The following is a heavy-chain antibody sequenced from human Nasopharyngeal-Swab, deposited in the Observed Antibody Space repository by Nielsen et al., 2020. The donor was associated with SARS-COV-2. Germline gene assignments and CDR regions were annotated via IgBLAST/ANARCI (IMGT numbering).Heavy chain of an antibody. CDR1: GFTFSSYG. V-gene: IGHV3-33*01. CDR3: ARDRTVTTTVYFDY. CDR2: IWYDGSNK. Sequence: GESLKISCAASGFTFSSYGMHWVRQAPGKGLEWVAVIWYDGSNKYYADSVKGRFTISRDNSKNTLYLQMNSLRAEDTAVYYCARDRTVTTTVYFDYWGQGTLVTVPS. J-gene: IGHJ4*02. D-gene: IGHD4-17*01.